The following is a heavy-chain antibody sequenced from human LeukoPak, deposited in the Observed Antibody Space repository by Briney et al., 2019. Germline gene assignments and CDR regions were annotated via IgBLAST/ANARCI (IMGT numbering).Heavy chain of an antibody. CDR1: GFTFSKAW. J-gene: IGHJ5*02. CDR2: IRSNTYGGST. D-gene: IGHD6-13*01. Sequence: GGSLRLSCAASGFTFSKAWMSWVRQAPGKGLQWVTSIRSNTYGGSTEYVPSVKGRFTISRDDSNSIAYLQMNSLKAEDTAIYYCARVSRGGITASWFDPWGQGTLVTVSS. V-gene: IGHV3-71*01. CDR3: ARVSRGGITASWFDP.